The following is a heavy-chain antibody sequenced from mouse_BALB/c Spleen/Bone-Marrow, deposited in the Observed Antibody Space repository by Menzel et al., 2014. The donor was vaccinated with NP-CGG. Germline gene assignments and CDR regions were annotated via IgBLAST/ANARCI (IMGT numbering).Heavy chain of an antibody. D-gene: IGHD1-1*01. CDR1: GYAFTSYN. V-gene: IGHV1S135*01. CDR3: VREDYGSGFAY. CDR2: IDPYDGGT. J-gene: IGHJ3*01. Sequence: EVKVVDSGPELVKPGASVKVSCKASGYAFTSYNLYWVKQSHGKSLEWIGYIDPYDGGTSYNQKLKGKATLTVDKSSSTAYMHLNSLTSEDSAVYYCVREDYGSGFAYWGQGTLVTVSA.